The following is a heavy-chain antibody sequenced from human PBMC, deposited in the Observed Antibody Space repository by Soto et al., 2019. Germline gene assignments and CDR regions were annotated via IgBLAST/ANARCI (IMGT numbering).Heavy chain of an antibody. D-gene: IGHD3-10*01. CDR1: GGSISSYY. CDR3: ARLYGSGRRYYYYGMDV. J-gene: IGHJ6*02. CDR2: IYYSGST. V-gene: IGHV4-59*01. Sequence: PSETLSLTCTVSGGSISSYYWSWIRQPPGKGLEWIGYIYYSGSTNYNPSLKSRVTISVDTSKNQFSLKLSSVTAADTAVYYCARLYGSGRRYYYYGMDVWGQGTTVTVSS.